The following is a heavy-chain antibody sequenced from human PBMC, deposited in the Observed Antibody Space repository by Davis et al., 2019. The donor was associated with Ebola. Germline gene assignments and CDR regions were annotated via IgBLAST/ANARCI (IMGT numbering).Heavy chain of an antibody. CDR3: ARVVGATTGWFDP. V-gene: IGHV4-34*01. CDR2: INHSGST. J-gene: IGHJ5*02. Sequence: SETLSLTCAVYGGSFSGYYWSWIRQPPGKGLEWIGEINHSGSTNYDPSLKSRVTISVDTSKNQFSLKLSSVTAADTAVYYCARVVGATTGWFDPWGQGTLVTVSS. D-gene: IGHD1-26*01. CDR1: GGSFSGYY.